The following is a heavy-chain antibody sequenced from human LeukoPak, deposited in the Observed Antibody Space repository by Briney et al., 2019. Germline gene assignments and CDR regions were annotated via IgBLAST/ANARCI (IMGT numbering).Heavy chain of an antibody. D-gene: IGHD3-9*01. CDR1: GFTFSNAW. CDR2: IKSKTDGGTT. CDR3: AKDLDNKYFDWFGAFDI. V-gene: IGHV3-15*01. J-gene: IGHJ3*02. Sequence: GGSLRLSCAASGFTFSNAWMSWVRQAPGKGLEWVGRIKSKTDGGTTDYAAPVKGRFTISRDNSKNTLYLQMNSLRAGDTAVYYCAKDLDNKYFDWFGAFDIWGQGTMVTISS.